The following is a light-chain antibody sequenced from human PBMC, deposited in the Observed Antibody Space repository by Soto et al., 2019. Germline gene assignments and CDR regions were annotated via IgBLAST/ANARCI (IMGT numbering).Light chain of an antibody. Sequence: QSALTQPPSPSGSPGQSVTISCTGTSSDVGGYNYVSWYQQHPGKVPKLMVYEVNKRPSGVPDRFSGSKSGNTASLTVSGLQAEDEADYYCTSYAGGNNVFGTGTKLTVL. CDR3: TSYAGGNNV. V-gene: IGLV2-8*01. CDR1: SSDVGGYNY. J-gene: IGLJ1*01. CDR2: EVN.